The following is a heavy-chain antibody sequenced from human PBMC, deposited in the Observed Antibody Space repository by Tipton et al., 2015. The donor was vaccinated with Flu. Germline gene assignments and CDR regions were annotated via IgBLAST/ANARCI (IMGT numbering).Heavy chain of an antibody. J-gene: IGHJ3*02. Sequence: TLSLTCAVYGGSFSGYYWSWIRQPPGKGLEWIGEINHSGSTNYNPSLKSRVTISVDTSKNQFSLKLSSVTAADTAVYYCARSPAAADDAFDIWGQGTMVTVSS. CDR1: GGSFSGYY. CDR3: ARSPAAADDAFDI. V-gene: IGHV4-34*01. D-gene: IGHD6-13*01. CDR2: INHSGST.